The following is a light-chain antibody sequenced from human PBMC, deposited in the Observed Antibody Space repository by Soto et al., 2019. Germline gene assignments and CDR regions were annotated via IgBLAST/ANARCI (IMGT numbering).Light chain of an antibody. Sequence: EIVMTQSPATLSVSPGERATLSCRASQSVSSDLAWYHQKPGQAPRLLIYDASNRATGIPARFSGSGSGTDFTLTISRLEPEDFAVYYCQQYGSSGTFGQGTKVDIK. CDR2: DAS. CDR1: QSVSSD. J-gene: IGKJ1*01. V-gene: IGKV3-20*01. CDR3: QQYGSSGT.